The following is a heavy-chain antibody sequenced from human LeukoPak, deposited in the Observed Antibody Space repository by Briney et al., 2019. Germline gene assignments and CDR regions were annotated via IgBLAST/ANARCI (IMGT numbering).Heavy chain of an antibody. J-gene: IGHJ1*01. CDR1: GFTFSSYA. D-gene: IGHD3-10*01. V-gene: IGHV3-30-3*01. CDR3: ARAATKDFWVRSASSGSYGYFQH. Sequence: GGSLRLSCAASGFTFSSYAMHWVRQAPGKGLEWVAVISYDGSNKYYADSVKGRFTISRDNSKNTLYLQMNSLRAEDTAVYYCARAATKDFWVRSASSGSYGYFQHWGQGTLVTVSS. CDR2: ISYDGSNK.